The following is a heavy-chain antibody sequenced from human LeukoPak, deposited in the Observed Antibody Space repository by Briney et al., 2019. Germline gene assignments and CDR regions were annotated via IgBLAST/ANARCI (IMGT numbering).Heavy chain of an antibody. D-gene: IGHD2-21*02. J-gene: IGHJ4*02. CDR2: MYYSGST. V-gene: IGHV4-39*01. Sequence: SETLSLTCTVSGGSISSRSYYWGWIRQPPGKGLEWIGSMYYSGSTNYSPSLKSRVTISVDTSKNQFSLELSSVTAADTAVYYCARGDSYVQIDYWGQGTLVTVSS. CDR1: GGSISSRSYY. CDR3: ARGDSYVQIDY.